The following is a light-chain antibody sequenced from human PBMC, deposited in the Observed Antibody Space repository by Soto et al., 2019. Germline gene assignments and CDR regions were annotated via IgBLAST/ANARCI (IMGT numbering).Light chain of an antibody. CDR3: QQYNNWPQT. Sequence: EIVMTQSPATLSVSPGERATLSCRASQSVSSNLAWSQQKPGQAPRLLICGASTRATGIPARFSGSGSGTEFTLTISSLQSEDFAVYYCQQYNNWPQTFGQGTKVEIK. CDR1: QSVSSN. V-gene: IGKV3-15*01. CDR2: GAS. J-gene: IGKJ1*01.